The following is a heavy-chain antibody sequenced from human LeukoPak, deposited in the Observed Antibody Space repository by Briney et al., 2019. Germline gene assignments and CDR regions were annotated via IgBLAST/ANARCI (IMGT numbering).Heavy chain of an antibody. V-gene: IGHV3-53*01. CDR1: GFTVSSNC. Sequence: GGSLRLSCAASGFTVSSNCMSWVRQAPGKGLEWVSVIYSGGSTYYADSVKGRFTISRDNSKNTLYLQMNSLRAEDTAVYYCARLDGSYRAFDYWGQGTLVTVSS. D-gene: IGHD1-26*01. J-gene: IGHJ4*02. CDR2: IYSGGST. CDR3: ARLDGSYRAFDY.